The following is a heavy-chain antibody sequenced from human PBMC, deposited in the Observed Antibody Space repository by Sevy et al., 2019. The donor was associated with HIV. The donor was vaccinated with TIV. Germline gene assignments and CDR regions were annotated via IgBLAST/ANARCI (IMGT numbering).Heavy chain of an antibody. CDR1: QFTFRDYT. CDR3: ARDRDYYGSGTYDY. D-gene: IGHD3-10*01. J-gene: IGHJ4*02. Sequence: GSLRLSCAASQFTFRDYTMNWVRQTPGKGLEWISYISSGSSYIRYADSVKGRFTISRDNAENSLYLQMDRLRAEDTGVYFCARDRDYYGSGTYDYWGQGTLVTVS. V-gene: IGHV3-21*06. CDR2: ISSGSSYI.